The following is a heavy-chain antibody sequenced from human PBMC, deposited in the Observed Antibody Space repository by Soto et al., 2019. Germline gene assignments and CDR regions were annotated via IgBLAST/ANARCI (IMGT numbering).Heavy chain of an antibody. Sequence: GGSLRLSCASSGFTFSSYRMSWVRQAPGKGLEWVANIKQDGSEKYYVDSVKGRFTISRDNAKNSLYLQMNSLRAEDTAVYYCARVHMITFGGVIVNHFDYWGQGTLVTVSS. D-gene: IGHD3-16*02. CDR1: GFTFSSYR. CDR2: IKQDGSEK. V-gene: IGHV3-7*01. CDR3: ARVHMITFGGVIVNHFDY. J-gene: IGHJ4*02.